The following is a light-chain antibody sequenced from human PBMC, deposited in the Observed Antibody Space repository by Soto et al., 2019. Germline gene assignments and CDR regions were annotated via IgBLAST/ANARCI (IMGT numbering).Light chain of an antibody. CDR3: QQYGSSPKT. CDR1: QSISSNY. J-gene: IGKJ1*01. Sequence: EIVLTQSPGTLSLSPGEGATLSCRASQSISSNYLAWYQQKPGQAPRLLIHGASNRATGIPDRFSGSGSGTDFTLTISRLEPEDFAVYYCQQYGSSPKTFGQGTKVDIK. CDR2: GAS. V-gene: IGKV3-20*01.